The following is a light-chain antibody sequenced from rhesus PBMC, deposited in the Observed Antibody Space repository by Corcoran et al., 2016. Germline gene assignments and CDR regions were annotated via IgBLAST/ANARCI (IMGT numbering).Light chain of an antibody. V-gene: IGKV1-22*01. CDR2: KAS. CDR1: QGISSW. Sequence: DIQMTQSPSSLSASIGDTVTIPCRASQGISSWLAWYQKKPGKALKLLIYKASSFQSGVPSRLSGSGSVTDCTLTISSLQSEDFATYYCQQYSSRPYSFGQGTKVEIK. J-gene: IGKJ2*01. CDR3: QQYSSRPYS.